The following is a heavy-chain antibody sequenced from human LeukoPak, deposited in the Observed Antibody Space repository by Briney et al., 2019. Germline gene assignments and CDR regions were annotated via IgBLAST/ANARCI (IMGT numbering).Heavy chain of an antibody. CDR3: ARDPVPYYYDRSGYP. D-gene: IGHD3-22*01. Sequence: PSETLSLTCTVSGGSISSSNFYWGWIRQPPGKGLEWIGSIYYSGSTYYNSSLKSRVTISLDTSKNQFSLKLTSVTAADTAVYYCARDPVPYYYDRSGYPWGQGILVTVSS. CDR2: IYYSGST. J-gene: IGHJ5*02. V-gene: IGHV4-39*07. CDR1: GGSISSSNFY.